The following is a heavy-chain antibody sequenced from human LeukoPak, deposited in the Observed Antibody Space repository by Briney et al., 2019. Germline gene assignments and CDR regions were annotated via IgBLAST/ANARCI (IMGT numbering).Heavy chain of an antibody. CDR1: GASISSYY. D-gene: IGHD3-10*01. Sequence: SETLSLTCTVSGASISSYYWSWIRQPPGKGREWIGYIYDSGSTNYNPSLKSRVTISVDTSKNQFSLKLTSVTAADTAVYYCARDRGLWFYDHWGLGTLVTVSS. V-gene: IGHV4-59*01. J-gene: IGHJ4*02. CDR2: IYDSGST. CDR3: ARDRGLWFYDH.